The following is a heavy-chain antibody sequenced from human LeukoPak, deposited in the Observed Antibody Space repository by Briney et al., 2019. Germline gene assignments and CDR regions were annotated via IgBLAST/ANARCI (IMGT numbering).Heavy chain of an antibody. J-gene: IGHJ4*02. Sequence: KVGESLKISCKGSGYSFTSYWIGWVRQMPGKGLEWMGIIYPGDSDTRYSPSFQGQVTISADKSISTGYLQWSSLKASDTAMYYCARHPNGHRGYSYGYLGYWGQGTLVTVSS. D-gene: IGHD5-18*01. V-gene: IGHV5-51*01. CDR1: GYSFTSYW. CDR3: ARHPNGHRGYSYGYLGY. CDR2: IYPGDSDT.